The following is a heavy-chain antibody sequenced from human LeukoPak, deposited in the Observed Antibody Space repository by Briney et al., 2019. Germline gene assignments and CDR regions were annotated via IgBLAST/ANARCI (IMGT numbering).Heavy chain of an antibody. CDR2: IYYSGST. J-gene: IGHJ4*02. Sequence: SETLSLTCTVSGGSISSYYWSWIRQPPGKGLEWIGYIYYSGSTNHNPSLKSRVTISVDTSKNQLSLKLRFVTAADTAVYYCARGLCRDSSGYCLDYWGQGTLVTVSS. CDR1: GGSISSYY. CDR3: ARGLCRDSSGYCLDY. V-gene: IGHV4-59*01. D-gene: IGHD3-22*01.